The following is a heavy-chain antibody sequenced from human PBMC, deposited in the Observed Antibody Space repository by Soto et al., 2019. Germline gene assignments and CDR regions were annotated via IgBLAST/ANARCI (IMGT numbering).Heavy chain of an antibody. CDR2: VNPNSGAT. CDR3: ARGNSGDDDEFDY. CDR1: GYTFTGYY. J-gene: IGHJ4*02. V-gene: IGHV1-2*02. D-gene: IGHD5-12*01. Sequence: AAVKVSCKASGYTFTGYYIHWVRQAPGQGLEWMGWVNPNSGATGYAQKFLGRVTMTRDTSVTSVYMDLSRLRSDDTAVYYCARGNSGDDDEFDYWGQGTPVTVSS.